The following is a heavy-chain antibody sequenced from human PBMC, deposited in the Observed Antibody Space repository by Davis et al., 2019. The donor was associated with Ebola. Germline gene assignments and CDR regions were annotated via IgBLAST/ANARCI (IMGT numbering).Heavy chain of an antibody. Sequence: GESLKISCAASGFTFSSYSMNWVRQAPGKGLEWVANIKQDGSEKYYVDSVKGRFTISRDNAKNSLYLQMNSLRAEDTAVYYCARDRNTIFGVAYYYYGMDVWGQGTTVTVSS. CDR3: ARDRNTIFGVAYYYYGMDV. J-gene: IGHJ6*02. V-gene: IGHV3-7*01. D-gene: IGHD3-3*01. CDR1: GFTFSSYS. CDR2: IKQDGSEK.